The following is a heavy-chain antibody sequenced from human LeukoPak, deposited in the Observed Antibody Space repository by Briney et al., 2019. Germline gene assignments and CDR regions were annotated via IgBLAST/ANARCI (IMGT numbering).Heavy chain of an antibody. Sequence: SETLSLTCTVSGGSISSSSYFWGWIRQPPEKGLEWIGSIYYSGSTYYNPSLKSRVTISVDTSKNQFSLELSSVTAADTAVYYCAVIVVGGPHYFDYWGQGTLVTVSS. CDR3: AVIVVGGPHYFDY. J-gene: IGHJ4*02. V-gene: IGHV4-39*01. CDR2: IYYSGST. D-gene: IGHD2-15*01. CDR1: GGSISSSSYF.